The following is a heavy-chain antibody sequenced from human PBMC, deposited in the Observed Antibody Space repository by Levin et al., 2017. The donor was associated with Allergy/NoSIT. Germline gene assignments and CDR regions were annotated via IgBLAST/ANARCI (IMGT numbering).Heavy chain of an antibody. Sequence: PGGSLRLSCAVSGFTVSSNYMTWVRQAPGKGLECVSIIYSGGSAYYADSVKGRFTISRDNSNNTLYLQMNSLRVEDTAVYYCARGPEYSELWFGDFRIWGRGTKVTASS. CDR3: ARGPEYSELWFGDFRI. D-gene: IGHD3-10*01. J-gene: IGHJ3*02. CDR1: GFTVSSNY. V-gene: IGHV3-53*01. CDR2: IYSGGSA.